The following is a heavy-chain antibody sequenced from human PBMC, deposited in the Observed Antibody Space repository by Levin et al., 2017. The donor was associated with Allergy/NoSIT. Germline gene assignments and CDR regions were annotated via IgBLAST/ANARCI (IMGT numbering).Heavy chain of an antibody. CDR1: GFTFSDAW. J-gene: IGHJ5*02. Sequence: PGGSLRLSCEVSGFTFSDAWMAWVRQAPGKGLEWVGRIRSKTDGGTTDYATPVEGRVTISRDDSKNTLFLEMDTLKPEDTAVYYCTKAQCGGSCPGYNWFDPWGQGTLVTVSS. CDR3: TKAQCGGSCPGYNWFDP. V-gene: IGHV3-15*01. CDR2: IRSKTDGGTT. D-gene: IGHD2-15*01.